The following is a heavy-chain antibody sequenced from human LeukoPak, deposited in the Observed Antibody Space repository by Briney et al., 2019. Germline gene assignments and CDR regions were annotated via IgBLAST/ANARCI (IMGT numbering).Heavy chain of an antibody. Sequence: PSESLFLTCAVSGRPINCSYWTWIRQPPGKGLEWIGYIYWRGTTNYNLSVKSRVTMSVDTSKNQLCLRLTSVRGADTAVYFCARKGAAGTGFDYWGQGTQVTVSS. V-gene: IGHV4-59*01. CDR2: IYWRGTT. J-gene: IGHJ4*02. CDR3: ARKGAAGTGFDY. D-gene: IGHD1-1*01. CDR1: GRPINCSY.